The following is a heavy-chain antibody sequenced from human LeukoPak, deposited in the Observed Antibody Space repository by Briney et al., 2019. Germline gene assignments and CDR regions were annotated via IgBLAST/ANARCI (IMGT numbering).Heavy chain of an antibody. V-gene: IGHV3-23*01. CDR3: AKDLGTYSSGWLVY. D-gene: IGHD6-19*01. J-gene: IGHJ4*02. Sequence: PGGSLRLSCAASGFTLRTYAMSWVRQAPGKGLEWVSAISGSGGSTYYADSVKGRFTISRDNSKNTLYLQMNSLRAEDTAVYYCAKDLGTYSSGWLVYWGQGTLVTVSS. CDR2: ISGSGGST. CDR1: GFTLRTYA.